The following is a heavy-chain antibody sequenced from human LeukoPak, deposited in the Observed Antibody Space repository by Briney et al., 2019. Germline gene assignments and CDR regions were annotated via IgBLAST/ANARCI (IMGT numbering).Heavy chain of an antibody. CDR3: ARDLSNSHGRIDY. V-gene: IGHV4-38-2*02. Sequence: SETLSLTCTVSSYSISSGYYWGWIRQPPGKGLEWIGSISRSGSTFYNPSLKSRVTISVDTSKNQFSLKLSSVTPADTAVYYCARDLSNSHGRIDYWGLGTLVTVSS. CDR2: ISRSGST. J-gene: IGHJ4*02. D-gene: IGHD4-11*01. CDR1: SYSISSGYY.